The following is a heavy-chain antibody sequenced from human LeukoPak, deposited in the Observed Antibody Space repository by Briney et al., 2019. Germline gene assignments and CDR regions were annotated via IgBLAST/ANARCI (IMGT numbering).Heavy chain of an antibody. Sequence: PSETLSLTCAVYGGSFSGYYWSWIRQPPGKGLEWIGEINHSGSTNYNPSLKSRVTISVDTSKNQFSLKLSSVTAADTAVYYCARGIAADGPYDYWGQGTLVTVSS. V-gene: IGHV4-34*01. D-gene: IGHD6-13*01. CDR2: INHSGST. CDR1: GGSFSGYY. J-gene: IGHJ4*02. CDR3: ARGIAADGPYDY.